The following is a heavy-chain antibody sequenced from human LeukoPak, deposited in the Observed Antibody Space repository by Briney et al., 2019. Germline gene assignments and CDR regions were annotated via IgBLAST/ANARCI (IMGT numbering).Heavy chain of an antibody. J-gene: IGHJ4*02. Sequence: SSETLSPTCTVSGGSISSYYWSWIRQPPGKGLEWIGYIYYSGSTNYNPSLKSRVTISVDTSKNQFSLKLSSVTAADTAVYYCAREGSSGWEIDYWGQGTLVTVSS. CDR2: IYYSGST. CDR3: AREGSSGWEIDY. D-gene: IGHD6-19*01. CDR1: GGSISSYY. V-gene: IGHV4-59*12.